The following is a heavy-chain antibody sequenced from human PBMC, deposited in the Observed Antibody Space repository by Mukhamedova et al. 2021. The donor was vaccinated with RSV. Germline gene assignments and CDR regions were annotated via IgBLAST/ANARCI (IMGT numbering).Heavy chain of an antibody. V-gene: IGHV3-30*04. CDR3: ARGNGNWYFDL. J-gene: IGHJ2*01. D-gene: IGHD4-11*01. CDR2: ISYDGSNI. Sequence: VRQAPGKGLEWVAVISYDGSNIYYADSVKGRFTISRDNSKNTLYLQMNSLRAEDTAVYYCARGNGNWYFDLWGRGTLVTVSS.